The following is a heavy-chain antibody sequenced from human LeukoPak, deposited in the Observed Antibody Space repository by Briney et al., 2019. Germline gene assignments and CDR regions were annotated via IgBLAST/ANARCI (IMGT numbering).Heavy chain of an antibody. CDR1: GYTFTSYD. D-gene: IGHD3-10*01. CDR2: MKPNSGNT. V-gene: IGHV1-8*03. CDR3: ARNTMVRGVLNFDY. Sequence: ASVKVSCKASGYTFTSYDINWVRQATGQGREWMGWMKPNSGNTGYAQKFQGRVTITRNTSISTAYMELSSLRSEDTAVYYCARNTMVRGVLNFDYWGQGTLVTVSS. J-gene: IGHJ4*02.